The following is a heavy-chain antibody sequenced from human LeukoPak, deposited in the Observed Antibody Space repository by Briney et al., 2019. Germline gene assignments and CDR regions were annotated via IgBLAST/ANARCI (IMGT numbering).Heavy chain of an antibody. CDR2: IYYSGST. J-gene: IGHJ3*02. D-gene: IGHD3-22*01. V-gene: IGHV4-59*01. CDR1: GGSISSYY. Sequence: SETLSLTCTVSGGSISSYYWSWIRQPPGKGLEWIGYIYYSGSTNYNPSLKSRVTISVDTSKNQFSLKLSSVTAADTAVYYRSVDSSGTNAFDIWGQGTMVTVSS. CDR3: SVDSSGTNAFDI.